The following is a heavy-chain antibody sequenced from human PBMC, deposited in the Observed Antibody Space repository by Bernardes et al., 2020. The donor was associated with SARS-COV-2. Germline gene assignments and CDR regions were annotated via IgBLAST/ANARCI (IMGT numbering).Heavy chain of an antibody. Sequence: AQLKVGCKASGYTFTSHGVSWVRQAPGQGLEWMGWISAYNGVTIYEQKFQGRVTMTTETSTSTAYMELRSLRSDDTAVYYCARWSGQSGMAITTPDYWGQGTLVTVSS. CDR1: GYTFTSHG. CDR3: ARWSGQSGMAITTPDY. V-gene: IGHV1-18*01. J-gene: IGHJ4*02. D-gene: IGHD2-21*01. CDR2: ISAYNGVT.